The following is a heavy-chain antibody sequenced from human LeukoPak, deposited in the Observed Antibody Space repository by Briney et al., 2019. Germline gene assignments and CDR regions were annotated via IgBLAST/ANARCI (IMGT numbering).Heavy chain of an antibody. V-gene: IGHV3-11*01. CDR1: GFTFSDYF. J-gene: IGHJ3*02. CDR3: ATPVGVTHGTSLDI. Sequence: GGSLRLSCAASGFTFSDYFMTWIRQAPGKGLEWVSYISSSGNTIYYADSVKGRFTLSRDNAKNSLYLQMNSLRAEDTAVYYCATPVGVTHGTSLDIWGQGTMVTVSS. D-gene: IGHD1-1*01. CDR2: ISSSGNTI.